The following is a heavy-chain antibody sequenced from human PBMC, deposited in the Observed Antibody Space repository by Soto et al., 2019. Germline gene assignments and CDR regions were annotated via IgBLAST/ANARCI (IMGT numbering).Heavy chain of an antibody. J-gene: IGHJ4*02. Sequence: SETLSLTCTVSGGSISSYYWSWIRQPPGKGLEWIGYIYYSGSTNYNPSLKSRVTISVDTSKNQFSLKLSSVTAADTAVYYCAREGGYSYGHDYWGQGTLVTVSS. CDR1: GGSISSYY. CDR2: IYYSGST. D-gene: IGHD5-18*01. CDR3: AREGGYSYGHDY. V-gene: IGHV4-59*01.